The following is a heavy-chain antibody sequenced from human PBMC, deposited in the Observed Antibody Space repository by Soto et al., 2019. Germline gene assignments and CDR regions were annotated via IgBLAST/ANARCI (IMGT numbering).Heavy chain of an antibody. V-gene: IGHV3-23*01. Sequence: EVQLLESGGGLVQPGGSLRLSCAASGFTFSSYAMSWVRQAPGKGLEWVSAISGSGGSTYYADSVKGRFTISRDNSKNTLYLQMNILRAEDTAVYYCATQYYDFWSGYYTVGYYFDYWGQGTLVTVSS. CDR1: GFTFSSYA. D-gene: IGHD3-3*01. J-gene: IGHJ4*02. CDR2: ISGSGGST. CDR3: ATQYYDFWSGYYTVGYYFDY.